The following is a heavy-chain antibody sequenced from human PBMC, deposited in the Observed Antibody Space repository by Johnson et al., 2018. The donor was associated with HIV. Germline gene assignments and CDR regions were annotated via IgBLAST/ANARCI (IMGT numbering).Heavy chain of an antibody. Sequence: QVHLVESGGGVVQPGRSLRLSYTTSGLTVSTCGLHWVCQAPGKGLEWMAFISYNEDKKYYADSVKGRFTISRDNSKNILYLQMNSLRAEDTAVYYCARDSTAGPDKGLDYVGAFDIWGQGTMVTVSS. CDR1: GLTVSTCG. CDR3: ARDSTAGPDKGLDYVGAFDI. V-gene: IGHV3-30*19. D-gene: IGHD4-17*01. J-gene: IGHJ3*02. CDR2: ISYNEDKK.